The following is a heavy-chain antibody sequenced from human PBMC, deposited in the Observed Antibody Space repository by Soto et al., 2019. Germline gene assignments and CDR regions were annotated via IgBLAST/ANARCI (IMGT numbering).Heavy chain of an antibody. D-gene: IGHD3-10*01. Sequence: EVQLLESGGGLVKPGGSLRLSCAASGFTFRSYVMSWVRPAPGKGLEWLSTITGTGSNTYYADSVRGRFAISRDNSKDTLYLQMDSLGAEDTAVYYCGKMAWLGDLPGHDFWGQGTLVTVSS. CDR1: GFTFRSYV. J-gene: IGHJ4*02. CDR3: GKMAWLGDLPGHDF. CDR2: ITGTGSNT. V-gene: IGHV3-23*01.